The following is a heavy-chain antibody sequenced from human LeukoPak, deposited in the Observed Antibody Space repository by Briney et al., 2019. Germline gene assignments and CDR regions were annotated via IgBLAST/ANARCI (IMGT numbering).Heavy chain of an antibody. J-gene: IGHJ3*02. CDR2: ISCSGSYI. V-gene: IGHV3-21*01. CDR1: GFTFSSYG. D-gene: IGHD3-9*01. CDR3: ARDFYYDIGDAFDI. Sequence: GGSLRLSCAASGFTFSSYGMHWVRQAPGKGLEWVSSISCSGSYIYYADSVKGRFTISRDNAKNTLYLQMNSLRAEDTAVYYCARDFYYDIGDAFDIWGQGTMVTVSS.